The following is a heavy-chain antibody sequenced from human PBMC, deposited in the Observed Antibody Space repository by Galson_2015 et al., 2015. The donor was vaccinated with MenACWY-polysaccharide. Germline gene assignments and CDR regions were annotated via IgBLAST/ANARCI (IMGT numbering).Heavy chain of an antibody. CDR3: AKDEIVGDTGFDY. V-gene: IGHV3-30*18. CDR2: ISYDGSNK. Sequence: SLRLSCAASGFTFSSYGMHWVRQAPGKGLEWVAVISYDGSNKYYADSVKGRFTISRDNSKNTLYLQMNSLRAEDTAVYYCAKDEIVGDTGFDYWGQGTLVTVSS. J-gene: IGHJ4*02. CDR1: GFTFSSYG. D-gene: IGHD1-26*01.